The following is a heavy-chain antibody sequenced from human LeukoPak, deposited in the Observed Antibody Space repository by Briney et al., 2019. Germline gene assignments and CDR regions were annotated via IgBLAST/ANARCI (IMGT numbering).Heavy chain of an antibody. CDR1: GYTFTSYG. V-gene: IGHV1-18*04. CDR2: ISAYNGNT. CDR3: ARDRDYDILTGFENWLDP. J-gene: IGHJ5*02. D-gene: IGHD3-9*01. Sequence: ASVKVSCKASGYTFTSYGISWVRQAPGQGLEWMGWISAYNGNTNYAQKLQGRVTMTTDTSTSTAYMELRGLRSDDTAVYYCARDRDYDILTGFENWLDPWGQGTLVTVSS.